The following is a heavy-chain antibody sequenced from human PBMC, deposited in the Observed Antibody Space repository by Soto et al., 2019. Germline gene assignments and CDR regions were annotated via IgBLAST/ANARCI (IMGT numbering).Heavy chain of an antibody. CDR1: GGSFSGYY. V-gene: IGHV4-34*01. J-gene: IGHJ6*02. Sequence: SETLSLTCAVYGGSFSGYYWSWIRQPPGKGLEWIGEINHSGSTNYNPSLKSRVTISVDTSKNQFSLKLSSVTAADTAVYYCARVATYYDILTGYGLRPHYGMDVWGQGTTVTVSS. CDR3: ARVATYYDILTGYGLRPHYGMDV. CDR2: INHSGST. D-gene: IGHD3-9*01.